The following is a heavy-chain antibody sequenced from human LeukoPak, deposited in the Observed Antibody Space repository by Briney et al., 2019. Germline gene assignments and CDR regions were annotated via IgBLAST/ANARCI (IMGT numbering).Heavy chain of an antibody. J-gene: IGHJ4*02. V-gene: IGHV3-30*02. CDR3: AKEGDSSGYYYFDY. CDR2: IRYDGSNK. Sequence: GGSLRLSCAASGFTFSSYGMHWVRQAPGKGLEWVAFIRYDGSNKYYADSVKGRFTISRDNSKNTLYLQMNSLRAEDTALYYCAKEGDSSGYYYFDYWGQGTLVTVSS. CDR1: GFTFSSYG. D-gene: IGHD3-22*01.